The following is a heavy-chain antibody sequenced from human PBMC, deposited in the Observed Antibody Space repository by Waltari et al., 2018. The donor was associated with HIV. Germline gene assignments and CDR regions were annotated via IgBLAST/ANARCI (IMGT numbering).Heavy chain of an antibody. CDR1: GYTFTSYE. Sequence: QVQLVQSGAEVKKPGASVKVSCKASGYTFTSYENNWVRQATGQGLEWMGWMNPNSGNTGYAQKFQGRVTMTRNTSISTAYMELSGLRSEDTAVYYCARRYDSGTNIAGYWGQGTLVTVSS. V-gene: IGHV1-8*01. CDR2: MNPNSGNT. J-gene: IGHJ4*02. D-gene: IGHD3-10*01. CDR3: ARRYDSGTNIAGY.